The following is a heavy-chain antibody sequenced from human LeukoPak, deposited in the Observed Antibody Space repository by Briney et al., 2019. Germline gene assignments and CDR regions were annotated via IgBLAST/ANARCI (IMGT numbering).Heavy chain of an antibody. J-gene: IGHJ6*03. CDR3: AGDPYSGNYGAYYYYYMDV. V-gene: IGHV3-21*06. D-gene: IGHD1-26*01. Sequence: PGGSLRLSCAASGFTFTSYNMNWVRQAPGKGLEWVSSITSSSSYIYYADSVKGRFTISRDNAKNSLDLQMDSLRVEDTAVYYCAGDPYSGNYGAYYYYYMDVWGKGTTVTISS. CDR1: GFTFTSYN. CDR2: ITSSSSYI.